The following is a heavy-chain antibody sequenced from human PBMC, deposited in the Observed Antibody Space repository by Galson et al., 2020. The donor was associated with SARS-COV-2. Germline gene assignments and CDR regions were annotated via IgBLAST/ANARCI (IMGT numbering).Heavy chain of an antibody. CDR3: GSLPYYNPYLKCRVHISRKRSENQFSLRLRSVNDADMAANYCARLQYGEYALEAFDN. Sequence: SETLSLTCAVSGISISSGCYSWNWNPQPPGQGLVWIVNITHSCINYYNPALNRRITISGNTNNTQFSLMQSLVTAAETAVYYCGSLPYYNPYLKCRVHISRKRSENQFSLRLRSVNDADMAANYCARLQYGEYALEAFDNCGPGTRVTVAS. J-gene: IGHJ3*02. CDR2: ITHSCIN. CDR1: GISISSGCYS. V-gene: IGHV4-30-2*01. D-gene: IGHD1-1*01.